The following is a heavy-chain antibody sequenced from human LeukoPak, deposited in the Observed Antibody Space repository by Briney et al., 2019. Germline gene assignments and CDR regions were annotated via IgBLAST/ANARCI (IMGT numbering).Heavy chain of an antibody. J-gene: IGHJ4*02. D-gene: IGHD2-8*01. Sequence: KPSETLSLTCTVSGGSISSGGYYWSWIRQHPGKGLEWIGYIYYSGSTYYNPSLKSRVTISVDTSKNQFSLKLSSVTAADTAVYYCARYIVLMNYFDYWGQGTLVTVSS. CDR3: ARYIVLMNYFDY. V-gene: IGHV4-31*03. CDR1: GGSISSGGYY. CDR2: IYYSGST.